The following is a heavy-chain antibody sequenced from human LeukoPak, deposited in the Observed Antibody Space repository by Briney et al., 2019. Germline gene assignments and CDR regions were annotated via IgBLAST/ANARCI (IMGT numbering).Heavy chain of an antibody. D-gene: IGHD3-22*01. J-gene: IGHJ4*02. CDR2: INPSGGST. CDR1: GYTFASYY. CDR3: ARVRSSGYQFDY. V-gene: IGHV1-46*01. Sequence: ASVKVSCKASGYTFASYYMHWVRQAPGQGLEWMGIINPSGGSTSYAQKFQGRVTMTRDTSTSTVYMELSSLRSEDTAVYYCARVRSSGYQFDYWGQGTLVTVSS.